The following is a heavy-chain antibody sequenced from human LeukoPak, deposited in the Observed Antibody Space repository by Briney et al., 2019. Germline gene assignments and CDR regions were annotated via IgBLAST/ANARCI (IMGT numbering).Heavy chain of an antibody. Sequence: SQTLSLTCAISGDSVSSNSVAWNWIRQSPSRGLEWLGRTYYRSKWYNDYAVSVKSRITINPDTSKNQFSLQLNSVTPEDTAVYYCAREDCDMGRVGYFDYWGQGTLVTVSS. CDR1: GDSVSSNSVA. J-gene: IGHJ4*02. CDR2: TYYRSKWYN. D-gene: IGHD3-16*01. CDR3: AREDCDMGRVGYFDY. V-gene: IGHV6-1*01.